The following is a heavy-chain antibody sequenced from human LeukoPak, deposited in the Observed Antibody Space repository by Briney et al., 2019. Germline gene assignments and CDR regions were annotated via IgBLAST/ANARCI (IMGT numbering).Heavy chain of an antibody. CDR3: ARDFSGYYGY. V-gene: IGHV4-59*01. CDR2: IYYSGST. J-gene: IGHJ4*02. D-gene: IGHD3-22*01. CDR1: GGSISSYY. Sequence: PSETLSLTCTVSGGSISSYYWSWIRQPPGKGLEWIGYIYYSGSTNYNPSLKSRVTISVDTSKNQFSLKLSSVTAADTAVYYCARDFSGYYGYWGQGTLVTVSS.